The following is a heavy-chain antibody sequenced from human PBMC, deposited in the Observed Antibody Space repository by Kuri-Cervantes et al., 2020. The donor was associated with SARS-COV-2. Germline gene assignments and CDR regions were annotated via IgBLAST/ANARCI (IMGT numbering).Heavy chain of an antibody. J-gene: IGHJ4*02. CDR3: ARESSSRHGLIDS. CDR2: ISYDGSNK. V-gene: IGHV3-30-3*01. CDR1: GFTFSSYA. D-gene: IGHD6-13*01. Sequence: LALPCAASGFTFSSYAMHWVRQALGKGLEWVAVISYDGSNKFYADSVKGRFTISRDNSKNTLYLQMNSLRTEDKALYYCARESSSRHGLIDSWGQGTLVTVSS.